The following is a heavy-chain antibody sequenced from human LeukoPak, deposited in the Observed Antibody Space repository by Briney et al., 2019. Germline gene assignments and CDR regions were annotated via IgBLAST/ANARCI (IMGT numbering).Heavy chain of an antibody. Sequence: ASVKVSCKASGYTFTSYGISWVRQAPGQGIEWMGWISAYNGNTNYAQKLQGRVTMTTDTSTSTAYMELRSLRSDDTAVYYCARDQITMVRGVIQSDYWGQGTLVTVSS. D-gene: IGHD3-10*01. CDR2: ISAYNGNT. CDR1: GYTFTSYG. CDR3: ARDQITMVRGVIQSDY. V-gene: IGHV1-18*04. J-gene: IGHJ4*02.